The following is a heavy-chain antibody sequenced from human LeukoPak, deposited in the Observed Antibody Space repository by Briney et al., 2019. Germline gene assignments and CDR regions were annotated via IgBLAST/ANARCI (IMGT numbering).Heavy chain of an antibody. CDR2: ISGSGGST. V-gene: IGHV3-23*01. Sequence: GGSLRLSCAASGFTFSSYGMSWVRQAPGKGLEWVSAISGSGGSTYYADSVKGRFTISRDNSKNTLYLQMNSLRAEDTAVYYCAKDPDYDYVWGSYRSNDYWGQGTLVTVSS. CDR1: GFTFSSYG. D-gene: IGHD3-16*02. CDR3: AKDPDYDYVWGSYRSNDY. J-gene: IGHJ4*02.